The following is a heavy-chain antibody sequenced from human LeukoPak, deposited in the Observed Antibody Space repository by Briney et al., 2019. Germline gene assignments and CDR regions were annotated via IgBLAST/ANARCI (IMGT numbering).Heavy chain of an antibody. CDR1: GFTFSSYA. J-gene: IGHJ4*02. Sequence: GGSLRLSCAASGFTFSSYAMSWVRQAPGKGLEWVSAISGSGGCTYYADSVKGRFTISRDNSKNTLYLQMNSLRAEDTAVYYCAKIWHEAVCYFDYWGQGTLVTVSS. D-gene: IGHD2-8*01. V-gene: IGHV3-23*01. CDR3: AKIWHEAVCYFDY. CDR2: ISGSGGCT.